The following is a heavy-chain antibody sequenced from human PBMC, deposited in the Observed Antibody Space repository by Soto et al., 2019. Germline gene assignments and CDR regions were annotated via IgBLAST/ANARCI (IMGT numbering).Heavy chain of an antibody. J-gene: IGHJ4*02. CDR1: GGSISSGGYY. CDR3: ARHHVDTARVGRSD. CDR2: IYYGGST. Sequence: QVQLQESGPGLVKPSQTLSLTCTVSGGSISSGGYYWSWIRQHPGKGLEGIGSIYYGGSTYYNPSLTSRATTSVHTSKTPSSLKLRSVIAADTAVYYWARHHVDTARVGRSDWGQGTLVTVSS. V-gene: IGHV4-31*03. D-gene: IGHD5-18*01.